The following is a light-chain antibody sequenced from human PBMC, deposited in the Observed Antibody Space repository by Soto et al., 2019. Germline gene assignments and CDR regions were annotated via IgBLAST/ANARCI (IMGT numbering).Light chain of an antibody. CDR3: QQSHRIPYT. J-gene: IGKJ2*01. Sequence: DIQMTQSPSSLSASVGDRVTITCRASQSISSSFLNWYQQKPGKVPKLLIYAAYNLKRGVPSRLSGSGSRKDFPLTISSLQHEAFATYYCQQSHRIPYTCGQGTELDIK. CDR1: QSISSSF. V-gene: IGKV1-39*01. CDR2: AAY.